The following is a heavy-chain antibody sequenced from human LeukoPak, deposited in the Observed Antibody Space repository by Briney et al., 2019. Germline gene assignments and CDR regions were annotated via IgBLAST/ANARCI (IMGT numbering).Heavy chain of an antibody. V-gene: IGHV1-2*02. CDR1: GYTFTGYY. CDR2: INPNSGGT. Sequence: ASVKVSCKASGYTFTGYYMHWVRQAPGQGLEWMGWINPNSGGTNYAQKFQGRVTMTRDTSISTAYMELSRLRSDDTAVYYCAREGVLLWFGELIRGTCYFDYWGQGTLVTVSS. D-gene: IGHD3-10*01. J-gene: IGHJ4*02. CDR3: AREGVLLWFGELIRGTCYFDY.